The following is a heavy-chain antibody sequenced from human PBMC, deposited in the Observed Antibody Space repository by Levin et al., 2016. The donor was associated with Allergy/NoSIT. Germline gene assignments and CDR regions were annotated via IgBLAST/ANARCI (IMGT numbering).Heavy chain of an antibody. D-gene: IGHD3-3*01. CDR2: INPYSGNT. V-gene: IGHV1-18*01. J-gene: IGHJ5*02. CDR1: GYTFSSYG. Sequence: ASVKVSCKASGYTFSSYGISWVRQAPAQGLEWVGWINPYSGNTKYAQKVQDRVTMTTDTSTNTAYMELRNLRSDDTAVYYCARDPDWSSRFDPWGQGTLVTVSS. CDR3: ARDPDWSSRFDP.